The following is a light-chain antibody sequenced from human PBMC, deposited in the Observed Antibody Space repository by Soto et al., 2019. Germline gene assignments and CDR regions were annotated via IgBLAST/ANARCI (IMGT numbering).Light chain of an antibody. CDR1: SSDVGGYNY. V-gene: IGLV2-14*01. CDR3: SSYTSSGTLVV. J-gene: IGLJ3*02. CDR2: DVS. Sequence: QSARTQPASVSGSPGQSITISCTGTSSDVGGYNYVSWYQQHPGKAPKLMIYDVSNRPSGVSNRFSGSKSGNTASLTISGLQAEDEADYYCSSYTSSGTLVVFGGGTQLTVL.